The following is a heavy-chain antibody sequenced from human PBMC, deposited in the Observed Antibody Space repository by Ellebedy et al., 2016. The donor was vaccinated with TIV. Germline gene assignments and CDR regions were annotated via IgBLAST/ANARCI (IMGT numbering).Heavy chain of an antibody. Sequence: GGSQRLSCAASGFTFNNYNMIWVRQAPGKGLEWISYISSDGITTDYADSVKGRFTISRDNAKASVYLQMNSLTAEDTAVYYCARDMGRWLQFLAYWGQGTLVTVSS. CDR1: GFTFNNYN. CDR2: ISSDGITT. D-gene: IGHD5-24*01. J-gene: IGHJ4*02. V-gene: IGHV3-48*03. CDR3: ARDMGRWLQFLAY.